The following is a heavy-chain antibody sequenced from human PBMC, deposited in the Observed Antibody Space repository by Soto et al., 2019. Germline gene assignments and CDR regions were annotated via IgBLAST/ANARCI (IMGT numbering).Heavy chain of an antibody. CDR1: GGTFRSYS. Sequence: QVLLVQSGAEVKKPGSSVKVSCKASGGTFRSYSISWVRQAPGQGLEWMGGIIPIFDITNYAQKFQGRVTITADESTSTAYMELSSLGSDDTAVYYCARPDEGGYSSNHHYYYALDVWGQGTTVTV. CDR3: ARPDEGGYSSNHHYYYALDV. D-gene: IGHD3-22*01. CDR2: IIPIFDIT. J-gene: IGHJ6*02. V-gene: IGHV1-69*01.